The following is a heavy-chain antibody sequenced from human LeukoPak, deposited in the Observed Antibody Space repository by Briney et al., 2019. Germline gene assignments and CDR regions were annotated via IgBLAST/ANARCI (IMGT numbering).Heavy chain of an antibody. J-gene: IGHJ4*02. CDR1: GFTFDTYG. D-gene: IGHD3-10*01. Sequence: GRSLRLSCAASGFTFDTYGMHWVRQAPGKGLEWVAIIPYDGSDIYYADSVRGRFTISRDNSENTLYLQMNTLRAEDTAVYYCANDYRSGSFHDFWGQGTLVTVSS. CDR2: IPYDGSDI. V-gene: IGHV3-30*18. CDR3: ANDYRSGSFHDF.